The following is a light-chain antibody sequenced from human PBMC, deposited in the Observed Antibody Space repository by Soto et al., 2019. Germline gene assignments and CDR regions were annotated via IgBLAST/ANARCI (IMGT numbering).Light chain of an antibody. Sequence: EIVMTQSPATLSLSPGERATLSCRAIQSVDSRYFAWYQQKLGQAPRLLIYGSSNRATGIPDRFSGSGSGTDFTLTISRLEPEDFAVYHCQQYENSVPLTFGGGTKVDIK. J-gene: IGKJ4*01. V-gene: IGKV3-20*01. CDR1: QSVDSRY. CDR2: GSS. CDR3: QQYENSVPLT.